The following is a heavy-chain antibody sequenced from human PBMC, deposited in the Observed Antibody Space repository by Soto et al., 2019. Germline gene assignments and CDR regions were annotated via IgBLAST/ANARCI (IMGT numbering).Heavy chain of an antibody. J-gene: IGHJ4*02. D-gene: IGHD4-17*01. Sequence: EVQMVESGGGLVQPGGSLRLSCAASGFIFSSYWMHWVRQAPGKGLVWVSRINSDGSTTSYADSVKGRFTISRDNAKNTLYLQMNSLRAEDTAVYYCARVAYGHYVFDYWGQGTLVTVSS. V-gene: IGHV3-74*01. CDR1: GFIFSSYW. CDR2: INSDGSTT. CDR3: ARVAYGHYVFDY.